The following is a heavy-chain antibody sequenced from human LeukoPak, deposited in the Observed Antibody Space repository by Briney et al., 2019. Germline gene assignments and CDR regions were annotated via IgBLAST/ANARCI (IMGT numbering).Heavy chain of an antibody. V-gene: IGHV3-23*01. CDR3: AKDRDGYNYLTYFDY. D-gene: IGHD5-24*01. CDR2: ISPSGDIT. Sequence: PGGTLRLSCAASGFTFSNHGMNWVRQAPGKGLEWVSGISPSGDITYYADSVKGRFTISRDNSKNTLYLQMNSLRAEDTAVYYCAKDRDGYNYLTYFDYWGQGTLVTVSS. CDR1: GFTFSNHG. J-gene: IGHJ4*02.